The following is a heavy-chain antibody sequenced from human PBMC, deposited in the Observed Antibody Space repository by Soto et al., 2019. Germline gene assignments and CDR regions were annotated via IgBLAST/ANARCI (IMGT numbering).Heavy chain of an antibody. J-gene: IGHJ5*02. CDR1: GFTFSSYG. V-gene: IGHV3-7*01. CDR3: ARPIAAAGIYWFDP. Sequence: GGSLRLSCAASGFTFSSYGMSGVRQAPGKGLEWVANIKQDRSEKYYVDSVKGRFTISRDNAKNSLYLQMNSLRAEDTAVYYCARPIAAAGIYWFDPWGQGTLVTVSS. CDR2: IKQDRSEK. D-gene: IGHD6-13*01.